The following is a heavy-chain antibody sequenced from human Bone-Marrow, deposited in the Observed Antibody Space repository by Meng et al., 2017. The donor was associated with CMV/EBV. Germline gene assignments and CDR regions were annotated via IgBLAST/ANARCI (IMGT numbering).Heavy chain of an antibody. V-gene: IGHV4-59*01. Sequence: SETLSLTCTVSGGSINSYYWSWIRQPPGKGLEWIGYIYYSGSTNYNPSLESRVTISIDTSKNQFSLKLTSVTAADTAVYYCARARLGYCSSTSCYTYDYWGQGTLVTVSS. CDR1: GGSINSYY. D-gene: IGHD2-2*02. J-gene: IGHJ4*02. CDR3: ARARLGYCSSTSCYTYDY. CDR2: IYYSGST.